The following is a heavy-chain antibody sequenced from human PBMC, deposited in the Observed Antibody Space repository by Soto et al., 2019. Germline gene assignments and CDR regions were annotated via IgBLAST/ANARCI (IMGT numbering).Heavy chain of an antibody. J-gene: IGHJ3*02. CDR2: IKQDGSEK. V-gene: IGHV3-7*03. CDR3: ARGTDYSSSSAFDI. D-gene: IGHD6-6*01. CDR1: GFTFSSYW. Sequence: PGGSLRLSCAASGFTFSSYWMSWVRQAPGKGLEWVANIKQDGSEKYYVDSVKGRFTISRDNAKNSLYLQMNSLRAEDTAVYYCARGTDYSSSSAFDIWGQGTMVTVSS.